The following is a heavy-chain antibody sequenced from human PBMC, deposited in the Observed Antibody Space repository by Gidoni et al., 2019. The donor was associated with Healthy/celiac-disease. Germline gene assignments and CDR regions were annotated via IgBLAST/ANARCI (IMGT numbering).Heavy chain of an antibody. CDR2: ISYDGSNK. Sequence: QVQLVESGGGVVQPGRSLRLSCAASGFTFSSYAMHWVRQAPGKGLEWVAVISYDGSNKYYADSVKGRFTISRDNSKNTLYLQMNSLRAEDTAVYYCARDWDGYYAFDIWGQGTMVTVSS. J-gene: IGHJ3*02. D-gene: IGHD4-17*01. CDR1: GFTFSSYA. V-gene: IGHV3-30*04. CDR3: ARDWDGYYAFDI.